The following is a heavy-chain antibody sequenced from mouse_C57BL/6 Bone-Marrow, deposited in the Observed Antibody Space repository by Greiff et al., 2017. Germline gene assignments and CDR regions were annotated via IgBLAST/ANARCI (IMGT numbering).Heavy chain of an antibody. V-gene: IGHV1-64*01. CDR1: GYTFTSYW. J-gene: IGHJ3*01. D-gene: IGHD4-1*01. CDR2: IHPNSGST. CDR3: GRGRLGRGWFAY. Sequence: QVQLQQSGAELVKPGASVKLSCKASGYTFTSYWMHWVKQRPGQGLEWIGIIHPNSGSTNYNEKFKNKATLTVDKSSSTAYLQLTSLTSEDSAVYYCGRGRLGRGWFAYWGQGTLVTVSA.